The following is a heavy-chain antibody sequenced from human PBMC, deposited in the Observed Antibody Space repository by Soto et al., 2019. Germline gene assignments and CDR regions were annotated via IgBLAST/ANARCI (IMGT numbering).Heavy chain of an antibody. J-gene: IGHJ4*02. V-gene: IGHV1-46*01. CDR1: GYTFTYYY. D-gene: IGHD5-18*01. CDR3: AREVERGSSYGYLEY. CDR2: INPSSGGT. Sequence: QVQLVQSGAEVKKPGASVKVSCKASGYTFTYYYIHWVRQAPGQGLECMGIINPSSGGTSYAQKFQGRVTMTRDTSTSTVYMELSSLRSEDTVVYYCAREVERGSSYGYLEYWGQGTLVTVSS.